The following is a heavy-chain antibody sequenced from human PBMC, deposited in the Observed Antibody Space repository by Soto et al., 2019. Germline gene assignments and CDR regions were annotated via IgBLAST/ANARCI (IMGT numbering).Heavy chain of an antibody. CDR1: GFTFSSYG. J-gene: IGHJ4*02. CDR2: ISYDGSNK. Sequence: GGSLRLSCAASGFTFSSYGMHWVRQAPGKGLEWVAVISYDGSNKYYADSVKGRFTISRDNSKNTLYLQMNSLRAEDTAVYYCAKDPFTYYDFWSGYYYFDYWGQGTLVTVS. V-gene: IGHV3-30*18. D-gene: IGHD3-3*01. CDR3: AKDPFTYYDFWSGYYYFDY.